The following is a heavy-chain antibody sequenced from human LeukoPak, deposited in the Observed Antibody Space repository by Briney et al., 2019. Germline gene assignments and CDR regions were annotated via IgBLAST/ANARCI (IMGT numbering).Heavy chain of an antibody. CDR3: ARARDFWSGYCIKN. D-gene: IGHD3-3*01. V-gene: IGHV4-30-2*01. CDR2: IYHSGST. Sequence: SETLSLTCTVSGGSISSGGYYWSWIRQPPGKGLEWIGYIYHSGSTYYNPSLKSRVTISVDRSKNQFSLKLSSVTAADTAVYYCARARDFWSGYCIKNWGQGTLVTVSS. CDR1: GGSISSGGYY. J-gene: IGHJ4*02.